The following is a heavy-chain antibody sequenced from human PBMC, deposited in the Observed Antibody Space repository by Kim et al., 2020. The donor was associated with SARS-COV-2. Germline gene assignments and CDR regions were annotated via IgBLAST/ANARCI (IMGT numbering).Heavy chain of an antibody. CDR1: GFTFSTYA. J-gene: IGHJ6*02. CDR2: ISGSRGST. CDR3: AKFTGAGTDSGSYWGYYYGMDV. Sequence: LSLTCAASGFTFSTYAMSWVRQAPGKGLEWVSAISGSRGSTYYADSVKGRFTISRDNSKNTLYLQMNSLRAEDTAVYYCAKFTGAGTDSGSYWGYYYGMDVWGQGTTVTVSS. D-gene: IGHD1-26*01. V-gene: IGHV3-23*01.